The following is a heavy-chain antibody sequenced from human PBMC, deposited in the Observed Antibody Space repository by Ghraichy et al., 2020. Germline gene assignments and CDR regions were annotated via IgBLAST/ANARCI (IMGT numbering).Heavy chain of an antibody. D-gene: IGHD3-10*01. CDR2: ISTSSSYI. CDR1: GFAFETYA. Sequence: LSLTCEASGFAFETYAMNWVRQAPGRGLDWVASISTSSSYIYYADSVEDRVTISRDNGKNSLYLEMNSLRVEDTALYYWARDRGCGGDFFDLWGQGTLVTVSS. CDR3: ARDRGCGGDFFDL. J-gene: IGHJ4*02. V-gene: IGHV3-21*06.